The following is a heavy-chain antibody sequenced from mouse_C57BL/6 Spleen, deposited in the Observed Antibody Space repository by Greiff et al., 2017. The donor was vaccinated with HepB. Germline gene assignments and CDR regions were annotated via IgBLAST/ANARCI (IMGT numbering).Heavy chain of an antibody. J-gene: IGHJ2*01. Sequence: QVQLKQPGAELVKPGASVKLSCKASGYTFTSYWMHWVKQRPGRGLEWIGRIDPNSGGTKYNEKFKSKATLTVDKPSSTAYMQLSSLTSEDSAVYYCARDTTVPLDYWGQGTTLTVSS. CDR3: ARDTTVPLDY. CDR1: GYTFTSYW. CDR2: IDPNSGGT. D-gene: IGHD1-1*01. V-gene: IGHV1-72*01.